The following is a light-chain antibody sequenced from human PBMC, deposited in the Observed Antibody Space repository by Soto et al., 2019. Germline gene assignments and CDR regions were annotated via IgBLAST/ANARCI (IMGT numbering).Light chain of an antibody. J-gene: IGKJ2*01. CDR1: QSVSSSY. V-gene: IGKV3-20*01. CDR2: GAS. Sequence: EIVLTQSPGTLSLSPGERATLSCRASQSVSSSYLAWYQQKPGQAPRLLIYGASSRATGIPDRFSGSGSGTDFTLTISRLEPEDFAVYYFQEYGRSPPYTLGQGTKLEIK. CDR3: QEYGRSPPYT.